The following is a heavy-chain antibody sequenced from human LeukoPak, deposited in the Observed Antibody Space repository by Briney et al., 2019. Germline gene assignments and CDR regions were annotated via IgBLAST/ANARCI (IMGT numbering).Heavy chain of an antibody. D-gene: IGHD1-14*01. CDR1: GFTFSSCA. Sequence: GGSLILSCAASGFTFSSCAMSWVRQAPGKGLEWVSSITGSGGGTFYADSVEGRFTISRDNSKNTLYLQMNSLRADDTALYFCAKLDRAWYNDCWGQGTQVTVSS. CDR3: AKLDRAWYNDC. J-gene: IGHJ4*02. CDR2: ITGSGGGT. V-gene: IGHV3-23*01.